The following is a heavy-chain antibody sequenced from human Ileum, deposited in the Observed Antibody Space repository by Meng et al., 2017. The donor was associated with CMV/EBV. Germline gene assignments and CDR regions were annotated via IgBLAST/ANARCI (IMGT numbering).Heavy chain of an antibody. CDR1: GGSIYTENYY. Sequence: SETLSLTCTVSGGSIYTENYYWAWIRQPPGKTLEWIGSMYYSGSTNYDPSLKSRVAISADTSKNQFSLKLSSVTAADTAVYYCAKVEGVYCTDVVCSMATGDDAFDIWGQGTMVTVSS. CDR2: MYYSGST. D-gene: IGHD2-8*01. CDR3: AKVEGVYCTDVVCSMATGDDAFDI. V-gene: IGHV4-39*07. J-gene: IGHJ3*02.